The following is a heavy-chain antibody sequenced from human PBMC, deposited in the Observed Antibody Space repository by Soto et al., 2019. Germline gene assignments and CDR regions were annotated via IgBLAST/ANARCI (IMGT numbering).Heavy chain of an antibody. Sequence: HPGGSLRLSCAASAFNFSSYVMHWVRQAPGKGLEWVAVIWYDGGNKYYANSVKGRFTISRDNSKSTLYLQMNSLRAEDTAVYYCARDGQWLPRDGLRSSYYFDYWGQGTLVTVSS. J-gene: IGHJ4*02. CDR1: AFNFSSYV. D-gene: IGHD6-19*01. V-gene: IGHV3-33*01. CDR3: ARDGQWLPRDGLRSSYYFDY. CDR2: IWYDGGNK.